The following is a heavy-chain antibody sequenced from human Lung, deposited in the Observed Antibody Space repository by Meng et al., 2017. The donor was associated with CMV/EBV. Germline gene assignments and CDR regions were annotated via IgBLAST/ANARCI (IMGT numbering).Heavy chain of an antibody. V-gene: IGHV4-59*01. J-gene: IGHJ6*02. CDR3: ARGGYYDFWSGYSYYYYYGMDV. CDR1: GGSISSYY. Sequence: GSLRLXXTVSGGSISSYYWSWIRQPPGKGLEWIGYIYYSGSTNYNPSLKSRVTISVDTSKNQFSLKLSSVTAADTAVYYCARGGYYDFWSGYSYYYYYGMDVWGQGXTVTVSS. D-gene: IGHD3-3*01. CDR2: IYYSGST.